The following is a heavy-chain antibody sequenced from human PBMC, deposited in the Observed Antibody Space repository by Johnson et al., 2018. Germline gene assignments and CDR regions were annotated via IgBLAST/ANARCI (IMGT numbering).Heavy chain of an antibody. V-gene: IGHV3-23*04. D-gene: IGHD1-1*01. J-gene: IGHJ6*03. CDR1: GFTVNSNY. CDR3: GKGIGERRRSQYYYYYMDV. CDR2: ISGSGGST. Sequence: VQLVETGGGLVKPGGSLRLSCVASGFTVNSNYMAWVRQAPGQGLEWVSAISGSGGSTYYADSVKGRFTISRDNSKNTLFLQMNSLRGKDTAVYYCGKGIGERRRSQYYYYYMDVWGKGTTVTVSS.